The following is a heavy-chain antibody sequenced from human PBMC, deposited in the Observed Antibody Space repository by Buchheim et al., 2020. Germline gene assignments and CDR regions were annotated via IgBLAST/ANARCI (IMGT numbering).Heavy chain of an antibody. D-gene: IGHD6-13*01. CDR1: GGSFSGYY. J-gene: IGHJ5*02. CDR3: ARGRAAAAGRRNCWFDP. CDR2: INHSGST. V-gene: IGHV4-34*01. Sequence: QVQLQQWGAGLLKPSETLSLTCAVYGGSFSGYYWSWIRQPPGKGLEWIGEINHSGSTNYNPSLKSRVTISVDTSKNQFSLKLSSVTAADTAVYYCARGRAAAAGRRNCWFDPWGQGTL.